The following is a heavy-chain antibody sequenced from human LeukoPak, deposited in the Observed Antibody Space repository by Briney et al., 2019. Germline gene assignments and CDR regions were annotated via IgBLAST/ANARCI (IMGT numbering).Heavy chain of an antibody. CDR1: GFTFSSYA. J-gene: IGHJ6*03. V-gene: IGHV3-7*01. CDR2: INQEAGTT. CDR3: TKDRQGPNQYHKDV. Sequence: GGSLRLSCAASGFTFSSYAMSWVRQAPGKGMEWVSAINQEAGTTYYVPSVKGRFTISRDNAKNPLSLQMSSLRAEDTAVYYCTKDRQGPNQYHKDVWGKGTTVTASS.